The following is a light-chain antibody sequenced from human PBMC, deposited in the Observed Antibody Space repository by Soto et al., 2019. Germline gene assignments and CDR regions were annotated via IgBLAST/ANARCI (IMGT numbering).Light chain of an antibody. CDR1: QGIDSS. CDR2: AAS. CDR3: QHYNSYGT. J-gene: IGKJ1*01. V-gene: IGKV1-9*01. Sequence: LLTQSPSSLSASVGDRVAITCRASQGIDSSFAWYQQKPGKAPKLLIYAASSLQSGVPSRFSGSGSGTEFTLTISSLQPDDFATYYCQHYNSYGTCGHGTKVDI.